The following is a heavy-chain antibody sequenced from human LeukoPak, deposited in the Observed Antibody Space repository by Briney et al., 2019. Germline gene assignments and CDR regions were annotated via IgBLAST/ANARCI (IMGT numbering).Heavy chain of an antibody. D-gene: IGHD6-19*01. CDR1: GYTFTSYG. V-gene: IGHV1-18*01. Sequence: GASVKVSCKASGYTFTSYGISWVRQAPGQGLEWRGWISAYNGNTNYAQTLQGRVTMTTDTSTSTAYMELRSLRSDDTAVYYCAKRPPVAGSWFDPWGQGTLVTVSS. CDR2: ISAYNGNT. CDR3: AKRPPVAGSWFDP. J-gene: IGHJ5*02.